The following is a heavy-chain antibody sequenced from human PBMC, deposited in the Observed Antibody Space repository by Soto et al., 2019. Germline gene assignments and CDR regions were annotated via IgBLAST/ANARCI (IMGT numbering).Heavy chain of an antibody. CDR1: GFTFSSYA. CDR2: ISGSGGST. D-gene: IGHD4-4*01. V-gene: IGHV3-23*01. Sequence: EGSLRLSCVASGFTFSSYAMSWVRQAPGKGLEWVSAISGSGGSTYYADSVKGRFTISRDNSKNTLYLQMNSLRAEDTAVYYCAKDLEVTTRYYYGMDVWGQGTTVTVSS. CDR3: AKDLEVTTRYYYGMDV. J-gene: IGHJ6*02.